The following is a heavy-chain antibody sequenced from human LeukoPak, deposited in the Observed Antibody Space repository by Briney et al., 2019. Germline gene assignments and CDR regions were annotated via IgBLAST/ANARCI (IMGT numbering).Heavy chain of an antibody. CDR1: GGSISSYY. CDR2: IYYSGST. J-gene: IGHJ6*03. V-gene: IGHV4-59*01. CDR3: ARSLISITGTTGYMDD. D-gene: IGHD1-7*01. Sequence: SETLSLTCTVSGGSISSYYWSWIRQPPGKGLEWIGYIYYSGSTNYNPSLKSRVTISVDTSKNQFSLKLSSVTAADTAVYYCARSLISITGTTGYMDDWGKGTTVTVSS.